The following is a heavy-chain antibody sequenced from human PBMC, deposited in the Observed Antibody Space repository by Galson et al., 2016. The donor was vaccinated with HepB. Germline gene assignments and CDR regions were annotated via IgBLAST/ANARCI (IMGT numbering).Heavy chain of an antibody. D-gene: IGHD3-10*01. CDR1: GFSFSNYW. Sequence: SLRLSCAASGFSFSNYWMTWVRQAPGKGLEWVANIKQDESEKYYVDSVKGRFAISRDNAKRSVVLQLNSLRVDDTAVYYCARDGSGNSDYYYGFDVWGQGTTVIVSS. CDR3: ARDGSGNSDYYYGFDV. V-gene: IGHV3-7*03. J-gene: IGHJ6*02. CDR2: IKQDESEK.